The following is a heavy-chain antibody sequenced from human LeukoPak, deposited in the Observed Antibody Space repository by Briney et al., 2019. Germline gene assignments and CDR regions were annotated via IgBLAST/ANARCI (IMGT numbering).Heavy chain of an antibody. CDR2: IIPIFGTA. Sequence: SVKVSCKASGDTFSSYAISWVRQAPGQGLEWMGGIIPIFGTANYAQKFQGRVTMTADESTSTAYMELSSLRSDDTAVYYCSRDRGSTMGFDPWGQGNLVTVSS. J-gene: IGHJ5*02. CDR3: SRDRGSTMGFDP. V-gene: IGHV1-69*13. D-gene: IGHD2-2*01. CDR1: GDTFSSYA.